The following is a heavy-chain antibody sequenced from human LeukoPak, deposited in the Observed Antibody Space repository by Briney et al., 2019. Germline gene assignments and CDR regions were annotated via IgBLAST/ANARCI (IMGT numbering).Heavy chain of an antibody. Sequence: GGSLRLSCAASGFTFSSYGMSWVRQAPGKGLECDSFISGSGGGTYYADSVKGRFTISRDNSKNTLYLQMNSLRAEDTAVYYCAKAPPYKKYFDYWGQGTLVTVSS. J-gene: IGHJ4*02. CDR2: ISGSGGGT. V-gene: IGHV3-23*01. CDR1: GFTFSSYG. D-gene: IGHD1-1*01. CDR3: AKAPPYKKYFDY.